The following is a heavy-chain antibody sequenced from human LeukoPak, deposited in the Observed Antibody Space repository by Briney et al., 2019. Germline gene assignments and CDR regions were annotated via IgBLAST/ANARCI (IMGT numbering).Heavy chain of an antibody. CDR1: GFTFSDYY. CDR2: ISSSGSTI. V-gene: IGHV3-11*01. CDR3: ARDYYDSSGYYYFDY. D-gene: IGHD3-22*01. Sequence: PGGSLRLSCAASGFTFSDYYMSWIRQAPGKRLEWVSYISSSGSTIYYADSVKGRFTISRDNAKNSLYLQMNSLRAEDTAVYYCARDYYDSSGYYYFDYWGQGTLVTVSS. J-gene: IGHJ4*02.